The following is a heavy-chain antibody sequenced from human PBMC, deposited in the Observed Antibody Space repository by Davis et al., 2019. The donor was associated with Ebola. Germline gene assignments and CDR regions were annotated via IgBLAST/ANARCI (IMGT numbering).Heavy chain of an antibody. J-gene: IGHJ6*02. D-gene: IGHD3-3*01. CDR1: GGSISSYY. CDR3: AGSQEKYYDFWSGYYLGLVKPTTTYGMDV. CDR2: IYYSGST. V-gene: IGHV4-59*01. Sequence: PSETLSLTCTVSGGSISSYYWSWIRQPPGKGLEWIGYIYYSGSTNYNPSLKSRVTISVDTSKNQFSLKLSSVTAADTAVYYCAGSQEKYYDFWSGYYLGLVKPTTTYGMDVWGQGTTVTVSS.